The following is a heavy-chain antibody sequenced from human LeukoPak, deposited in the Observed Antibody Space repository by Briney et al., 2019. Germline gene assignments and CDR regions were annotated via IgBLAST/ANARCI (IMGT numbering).Heavy chain of an antibody. D-gene: IGHD3-3*01. CDR2: INGDGSST. CDR1: GFTVSSSW. CDR3: ARAPSPTYYDFWSGFDY. Sequence: GGSLRLSCAASGFTVSSSWMHWVRQCPEKGLVWVARINGDGSSTSFADSVKGRFIISRDNAKSTVYLQMNSLSAEDTAVYYCARAPSPTYYDFWSGFDYWGQGTLVTVSS. J-gene: IGHJ4*02. V-gene: IGHV3-74*01.